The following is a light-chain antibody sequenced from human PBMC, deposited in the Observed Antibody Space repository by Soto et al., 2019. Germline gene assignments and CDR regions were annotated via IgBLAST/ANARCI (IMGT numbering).Light chain of an antibody. CDR2: GAS. Sequence: EVVLTQSPGTLSLSPGERATLSWMASQSVGSSYLAWYQQKPGQAPRLLIYGASSRATGIPDRFSGSGSGTDFTLTISRLEPEDFAVYYCQQYGSSPKITFGQGTRLEIK. V-gene: IGKV3-20*01. CDR1: QSVGSSY. J-gene: IGKJ5*01. CDR3: QQYGSSPKIT.